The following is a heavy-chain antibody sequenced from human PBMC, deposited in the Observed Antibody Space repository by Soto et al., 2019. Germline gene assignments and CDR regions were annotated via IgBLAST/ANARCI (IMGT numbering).Heavy chain of an antibody. CDR3: AKDHLAYCGGDCYSLGSYYYGMDV. J-gene: IGHJ6*02. CDR1: GFTFSSYG. V-gene: IGHV3-30*18. Sequence: HPGGSLRLSCAASGFTFSSYGMHWVRQAPGKGLEWVAVISYDGSNKYYADSVKGRFTISRDNSKNTLYLQMNSLRAEDTAVYYCAKDHLAYCGGDCYSLGSYYYGMDVWGQGTTVTVSS. CDR2: ISYDGSNK. D-gene: IGHD2-21*02.